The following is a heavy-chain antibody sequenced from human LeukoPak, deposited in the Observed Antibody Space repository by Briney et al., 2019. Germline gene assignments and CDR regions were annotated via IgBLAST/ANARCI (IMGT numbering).Heavy chain of an antibody. Sequence: SETLSLTCTVSGGSVSSYYWSWIRQPPGKVLEWIGYIYYSGSTNYNPSLKSRVTISVDTSKNQFSLKLSSVTAADTAVYYCARDRYSNYGRCYYGMDVWGQGTTVTVSS. CDR2: IYYSGST. J-gene: IGHJ6*02. D-gene: IGHD4-11*01. CDR3: ARDRYSNYGRCYYGMDV. V-gene: IGHV4-59*02. CDR1: GGSVSSYY.